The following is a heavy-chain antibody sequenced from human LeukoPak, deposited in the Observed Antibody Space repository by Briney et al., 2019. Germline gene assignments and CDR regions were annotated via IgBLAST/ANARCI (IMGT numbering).Heavy chain of an antibody. V-gene: IGHV3-23*01. Sequence: GGSLRLSCAVSGITLSNYGMSWVRQAPGKGLEWVAGISDSGGRTNYADSVKGRFTISRDNPKNTLILQMNSLRPEDTAVYFCAKRGVVIRVILVGFHKEAYYFDSWGQGALVNVSS. D-gene: IGHD3-22*01. CDR2: ISDSGGRT. CDR3: AKRGVVIRVILVGFHKEAYYFDS. CDR1: GITLSNYG. J-gene: IGHJ4*02.